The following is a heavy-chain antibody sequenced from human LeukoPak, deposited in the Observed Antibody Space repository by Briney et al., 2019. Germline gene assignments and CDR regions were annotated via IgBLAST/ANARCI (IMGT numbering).Heavy chain of an antibody. J-gene: IGHJ4*02. CDR3: ARDGGGIYESSGYFPGMFDY. D-gene: IGHD3-22*01. Sequence: SETLSLTCTVSGGSISSSSYYWGWIRQPPGKGLEWIGYIHYSGSTNYNPSLKGRVTISVDTSKKQFYLKLSSVTAADTAVYYCARDGGGIYESSGYFPGMFDYWGQGTLVTVSS. CDR1: GGSISSSSYY. CDR2: IHYSGST. V-gene: IGHV4-61*01.